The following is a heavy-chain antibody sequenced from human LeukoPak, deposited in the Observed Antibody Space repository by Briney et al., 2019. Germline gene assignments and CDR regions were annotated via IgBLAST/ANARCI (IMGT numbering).Heavy chain of an antibody. CDR2: ICSYKGNP. J-gene: IGHJ4*02. V-gene: IGHV1-18*01. CDR3: ARDTGQWGYYDSRGHFRDF. Sequence: ASVKVSCKASGYLFHKYGFGWVPQAPGQGLECMGWICSYKGNPKYAQELQGRVPMSTDTSTNTAYMALRSLKSDDRAVYFCARDTGQWGYYDSRGHFRDFWGQGTLVTVSS. CDR1: GYLFHKYG. D-gene: IGHD3-22*01.